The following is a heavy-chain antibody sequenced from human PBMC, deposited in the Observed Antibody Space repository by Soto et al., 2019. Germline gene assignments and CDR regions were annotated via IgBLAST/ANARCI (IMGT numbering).Heavy chain of an antibody. D-gene: IGHD3-3*01. Sequence: GGSLRLSCAASGFTFSSYGMHWVRQAPGKGLEWVAVISYDGSNKYYADSVKGRFTISRDNSKNTLYLQMNSLRAEDTAVYYCAKDYGVEWLSPATSSDYWGQGPLVTLAS. J-gene: IGHJ4*02. V-gene: IGHV3-30*18. CDR3: AKDYGVEWLSPATSSDY. CDR2: ISYDGSNK. CDR1: GFTFSSYG.